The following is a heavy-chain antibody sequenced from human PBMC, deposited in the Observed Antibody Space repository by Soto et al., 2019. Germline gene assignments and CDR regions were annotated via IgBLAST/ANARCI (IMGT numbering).Heavy chain of an antibody. D-gene: IGHD6-19*01. CDR3: ATGYSSGWTPSFDY. Sequence: QVQLVQSGAEVKKPGSSVKVSCKASGGTFSSYNISWVRQAPGQGLEWMGRIIPILGIANYAQKFQGRVTITADKSTSTAYMELSSLRSEDTAVYYCATGYSSGWTPSFDYWGQGTLVTVSS. CDR2: IIPILGIA. V-gene: IGHV1-69*02. CDR1: GGTFSSYN. J-gene: IGHJ4*02.